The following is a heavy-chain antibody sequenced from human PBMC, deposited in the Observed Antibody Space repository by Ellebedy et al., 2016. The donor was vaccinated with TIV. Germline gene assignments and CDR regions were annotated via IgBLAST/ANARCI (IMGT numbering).Heavy chain of an antibody. CDR3: ARGYYGDYVSAFDY. V-gene: IGHV4-31*03. D-gene: IGHD4-17*01. CDR1: GGSISSGGYY. J-gene: IGHJ4*02. Sequence: SETLSLXCTVSGGSISSGGYYWSWIRQHPGKGLEWIGYIYYSGSTYYNPSLKSRVTISVDTSKNQFSLKLSSVTAADTAVYYCARGYYGDYVSAFDYWGQGTLVTVSS. CDR2: IYYSGST.